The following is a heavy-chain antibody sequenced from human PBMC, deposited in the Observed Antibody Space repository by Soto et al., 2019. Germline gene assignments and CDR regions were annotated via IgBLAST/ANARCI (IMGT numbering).Heavy chain of an antibody. J-gene: IGHJ6*03. Sequence: GASVKVSCKASGYTFTSYAMHWVRQAPGQRLEWMGWINAGNGNTKYSQKFQGRVTITRDTSASTAYMELSSLRSEDTAVYYCAEQMWRPPYYYYMDGCGKCTTGTVSS. CDR1: GYTFTSYA. CDR2: INAGNGNT. V-gene: IGHV1-3*01. CDR3: AEQMWRPPYYYYMDG. D-gene: IGHD2-21*01.